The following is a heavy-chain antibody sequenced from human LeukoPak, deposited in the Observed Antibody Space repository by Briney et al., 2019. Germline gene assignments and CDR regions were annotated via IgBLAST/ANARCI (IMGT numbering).Heavy chain of an antibody. V-gene: IGHV1-2*02. CDR3: ARGNAMATNRVTDH. Sequence: ASVKVTFKSSGYNLIAYYIHWVRQAPGQGLEWMGWLNPNSGVTNYAQKFQGRVTMTRDTSISTAYMELSSLRSDDTAVYYCARGNAMATNRVTDHWGQGTLVTVSS. D-gene: IGHD5-24*01. J-gene: IGHJ4*02. CDR1: GYNLIAYY. CDR2: LNPNSGVT.